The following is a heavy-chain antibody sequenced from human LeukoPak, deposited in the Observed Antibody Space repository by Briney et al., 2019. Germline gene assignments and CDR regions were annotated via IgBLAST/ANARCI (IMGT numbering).Heavy chain of an antibody. J-gene: IGHJ4*02. Sequence: SETLSLTCTVSGGSISNYYWSWIRQPPGKGLEWIGYIYFSGSTNYNPSLKSRVTISVDTSKNQFSLKLTSLTAADTAVCYCARGYCSSTTCQYGDYWGQGTLVTVSS. V-gene: IGHV4-59*01. CDR1: GGSISNYY. CDR2: IYFSGST. CDR3: ARGYCSSTTCQYGDY. D-gene: IGHD2-2*01.